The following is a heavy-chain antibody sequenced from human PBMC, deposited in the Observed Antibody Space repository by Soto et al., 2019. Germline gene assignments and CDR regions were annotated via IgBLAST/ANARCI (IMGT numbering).Heavy chain of an antibody. V-gene: IGHV4-61*01. CDR2: IYYSGST. CDR3: ARDLWNGITGTTVRYYYYGMDV. D-gene: IGHD1-7*01. CDR1: GGSVSSGSYY. Sequence: PSETLSRTCTVSGGSVSSGSYYWSWIRQPPGKGLEWIGYIYYSGSTNYNPSLKSRVTISVDTSKNQFSLKLSSVTAADTAVYYCARDLWNGITGTTVRYYYYGMDVWGQGTTVTVSS. J-gene: IGHJ6*02.